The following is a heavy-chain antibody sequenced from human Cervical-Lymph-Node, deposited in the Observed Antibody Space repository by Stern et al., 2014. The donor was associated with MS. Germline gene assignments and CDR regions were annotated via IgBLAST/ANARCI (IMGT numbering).Heavy chain of an antibody. Sequence: QVTLKESGPALVKPTQTLTLTCTFSGFSLSTSESRVGWIRQPPGNALEWLARIDWDDEKFYSTSLKTRLTISKDTSKNQVVLTMTNMDPVDTATYYCARIPSTLGAFDIWGQGTMVTVSS. V-gene: IGHV2-70*04. J-gene: IGHJ3*02. CDR1: GFSLSTSESR. CDR3: ARIPSTLGAFDI. D-gene: IGHD7-27*01. CDR2: IDWDDEK.